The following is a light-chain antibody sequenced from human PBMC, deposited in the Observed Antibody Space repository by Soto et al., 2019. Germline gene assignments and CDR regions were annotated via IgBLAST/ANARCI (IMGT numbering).Light chain of an antibody. V-gene: IGLV2-11*01. CDR1: SSVVGGYNY. Sequence: QPALTQPRSVSGSPGQSVAISCTGTSSVVGGYNYVSWYQQHPGKAPKLMIYDVTKRPSGVPDRFSGSKSGNTASLTISGLQAEDEADYYCCSYAGSYTFVFGGGTKGTVL. J-gene: IGLJ2*01. CDR2: DVT. CDR3: CSYAGSYTFV.